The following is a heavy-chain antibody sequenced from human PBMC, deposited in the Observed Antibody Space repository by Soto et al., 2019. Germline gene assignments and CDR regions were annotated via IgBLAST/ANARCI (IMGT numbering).Heavy chain of an antibody. CDR3: ARETGSSSLWFDP. CDR1: GFTFSSYS. D-gene: IGHD6-6*01. V-gene: IGHV3-21*01. CDR2: ISSSSSYI. Sequence: EVQLVESGGGLVKPGGSLRLSCAASGFTFSSYSMNWVRQAPGKGLEWVSSISSSSSYIYYADSVKGRFTISRDNAKNSLYRQMNSLRAEDTAVYYCARETGSSSLWFDPWGQGTLVTVSS. J-gene: IGHJ5*02.